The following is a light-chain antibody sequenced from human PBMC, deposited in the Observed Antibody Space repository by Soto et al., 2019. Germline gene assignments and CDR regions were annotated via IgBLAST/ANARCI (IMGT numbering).Light chain of an antibody. V-gene: IGKV3-11*01. CDR1: QSVSSY. CDR3: QQRGNWPRT. Sequence: EIVLTQSPATLSLSPGERATLSCRASQSVSSYLAWYQQKPGQAPRLLIYGASNRATGIPARFSGSGSGTDFTLTINSLEPEDFAVYYCQQRGNWPRTFGQGTRPEIK. J-gene: IGKJ2*01. CDR2: GAS.